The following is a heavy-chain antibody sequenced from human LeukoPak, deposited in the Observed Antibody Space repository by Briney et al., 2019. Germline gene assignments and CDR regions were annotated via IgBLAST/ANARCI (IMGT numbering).Heavy chain of an antibody. J-gene: IGHJ4*02. CDR2: INTDGSRT. CDR3: ARVFSETSYGGDYFDY. Sequence: GRSLRLSCAASGFTFSSYWMHWVRQAPGKGLVWVSRINTDGSRTSYADSVKSRFTISRDNAKNTLYLQINSLRAEDTAVYYCARVFSETSYGGDYFDYWGQGTLVTVSS. V-gene: IGHV3-74*01. D-gene: IGHD4-23*01. CDR1: GFTFSSYW.